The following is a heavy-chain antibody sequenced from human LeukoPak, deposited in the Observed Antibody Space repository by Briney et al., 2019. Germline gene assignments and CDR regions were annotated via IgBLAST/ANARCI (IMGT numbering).Heavy chain of an antibody. V-gene: IGHV3-66*01. CDR2: IYSGGRT. CDR1: GFTVSRNY. Sequence: GGSLRLSCAASGFTVSRNYMSWVRQAPGKGLEWVSVIYSGGRTYYADSVKGRFTISRDNSKNTLYLQMNSLRAEETAVYYCARAGPSSSWHQFDYWGQGTLVTVSS. J-gene: IGHJ4*02. D-gene: IGHD6-13*01. CDR3: ARAGPSSSWHQFDY.